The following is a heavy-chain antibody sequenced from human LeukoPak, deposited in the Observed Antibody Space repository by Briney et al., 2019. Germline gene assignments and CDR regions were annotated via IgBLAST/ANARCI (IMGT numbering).Heavy chain of an antibody. CDR3: ARAGPAHAPSIFGVVIRLYSLDY. Sequence: SETLSLTCAVYGGSFSGYYWSWIRQPPGKGLEWIGEINHSGSTNYNPSLKSRVTISVDTSKNQFSLKLSSVTAADTAVYYCARAGPAHAPSIFGVVIRLYSLDYWGQGTLVTVSS. CDR2: INHSGST. J-gene: IGHJ4*02. V-gene: IGHV4-34*01. D-gene: IGHD3-3*01. CDR1: GGSFSGYY.